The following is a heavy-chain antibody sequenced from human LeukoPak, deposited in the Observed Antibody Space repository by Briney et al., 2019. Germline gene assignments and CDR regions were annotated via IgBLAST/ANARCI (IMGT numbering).Heavy chain of an antibody. D-gene: IGHD4-17*01. CDR2: VYYSGGT. CDR3: ATLGYGDFGAFDN. Sequence: PSETLSLTCTVSGDSISSSNYYWVWISQPPGKDLEWIGSVYYSGGTYYNPSLKSRVTISLDTSKNQFSLKLSSMTAADTAVYHCATLGYGDFGAFDNWGQGTMVTVSS. J-gene: IGHJ3*02. CDR1: GDSISSSNYY. V-gene: IGHV4-39*07.